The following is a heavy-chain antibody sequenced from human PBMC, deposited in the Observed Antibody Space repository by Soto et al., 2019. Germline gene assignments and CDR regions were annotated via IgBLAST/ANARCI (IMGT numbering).Heavy chain of an antibody. D-gene: IGHD6-19*01. CDR1: GGTFSCYA. V-gene: IGHV1-69*06. Sequence: ASVKVSCKASGGTFSCYAISWVRQAPGQGLEWMGGIIPIFGTANYAQKFQGRVTITADKSTSTAYMELSSLRSEDTAVYYCAREKSGWYYYYYGMDVWGQGTTVTV. J-gene: IGHJ6*02. CDR3: AREKSGWYYYYYGMDV. CDR2: IIPIFGTA.